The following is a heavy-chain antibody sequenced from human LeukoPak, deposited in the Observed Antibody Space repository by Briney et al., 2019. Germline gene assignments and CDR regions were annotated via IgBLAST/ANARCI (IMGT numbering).Heavy chain of an antibody. CDR1: GFTFSSYS. J-gene: IGHJ4*02. V-gene: IGHV3-48*01. Sequence: GGSLRLSCAVSGFTFSSYSMNWVRQAPGKGLEWVSYISSSSSTIYYADSVKGRFTISRDNAKNSLYLQMNSLRAEDTAVYYCARDSSYRGYSYGYGDYWGQGTLVTVSS. D-gene: IGHD5-18*01. CDR3: ARDSSYRGYSYGYGDY. CDR2: ISSSSSTI.